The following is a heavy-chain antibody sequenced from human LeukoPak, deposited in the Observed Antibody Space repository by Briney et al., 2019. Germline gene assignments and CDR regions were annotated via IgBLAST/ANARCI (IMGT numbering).Heavy chain of an antibody. V-gene: IGHV3-23*01. D-gene: IGHD3-10*01. Sequence: GGSLRLSCAASGFTFSSYAMTWVRQAPGKGLEWVSSISGSGGSTYYADSVKGRFTISRDNSKNTLYLQMNSLRAEDTAVYYCAKDRHGSGTFNYFDYWGQGTLVTASS. J-gene: IGHJ4*02. CDR3: AKDRHGSGTFNYFDY. CDR2: ISGSGGST. CDR1: GFTFSSYA.